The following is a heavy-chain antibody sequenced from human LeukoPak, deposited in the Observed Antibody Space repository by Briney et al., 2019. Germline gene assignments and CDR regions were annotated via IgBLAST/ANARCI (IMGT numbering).Heavy chain of an antibody. V-gene: IGHV1-46*01. CDR1: GYTFTGYH. CDR3: ARSQYITMIVARLYQFDD. D-gene: IGHD3-22*01. CDR2: INPSAGIT. Sequence: ASVKVSCKASGYTFTGYHMHWVRQAPGQGLDWMGIINPSAGITTYAQKFQGRVAMTKDTSTSTVYMELSSLRSEDTAVYYCARSQYITMIVARLYQFDDWGQGTLVTVSS. J-gene: IGHJ4*02.